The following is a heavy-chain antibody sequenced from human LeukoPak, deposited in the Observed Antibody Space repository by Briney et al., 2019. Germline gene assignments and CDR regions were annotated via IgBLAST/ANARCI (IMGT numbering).Heavy chain of an antibody. CDR3: AKDRGSSSWDYYYYGMDV. Sequence: GGSLRLSCAASGFIVSGDFMSWVRQAPGKGLEWVSAISGSGGSTYYADSVKGRFTISRDNSKNTLYLQMNSLRAEDTAVYYCAKDRGSSSWDYYYYGMDVWGQGTTVTVSS. V-gene: IGHV3-23*01. J-gene: IGHJ6*02. CDR1: GFIVSGDF. D-gene: IGHD6-13*01. CDR2: ISGSGGST.